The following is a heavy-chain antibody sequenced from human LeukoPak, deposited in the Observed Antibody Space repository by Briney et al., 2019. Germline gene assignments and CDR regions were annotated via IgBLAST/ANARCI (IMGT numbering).Heavy chain of an antibody. V-gene: IGHV4-34*01. CDR1: GGSFSGYY. D-gene: IGHD3-3*01. Sequence: SETLSLTCAVYGGSFSGYYWSWIRQPPGKGLEWIGEINHSGSTNYNPSLKSRVTISVDTSKNQFSLKLSSVTAADTAVYYCARGNYGFWSGYHYYYYGMDVWGQGTTVTVSS. CDR3: ARGNYGFWSGYHYYYYGMDV. J-gene: IGHJ6*02. CDR2: INHSGST.